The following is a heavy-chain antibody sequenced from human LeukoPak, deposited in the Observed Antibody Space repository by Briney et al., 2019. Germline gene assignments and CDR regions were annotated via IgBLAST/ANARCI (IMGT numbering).Heavy chain of an antibody. Sequence: SVKVSCKASGGTFSSYAISWVRQAPGQGLEWMGGIIPIFGTANYAQKFQGRVTITADESTSTADMELSSLRSEDTAVYYCARHPALQGYCSSTSCYAHYYHYYGMDVWGKGTTVTVSS. CDR1: GGTFSSYA. V-gene: IGHV1-69*01. D-gene: IGHD2-2*01. J-gene: IGHJ6*04. CDR2: IIPIFGTA. CDR3: ARHPALQGYCSSTSCYAHYYHYYGMDV.